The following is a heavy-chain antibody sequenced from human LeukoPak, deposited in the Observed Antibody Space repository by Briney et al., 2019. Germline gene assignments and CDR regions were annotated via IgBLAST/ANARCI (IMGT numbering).Heavy chain of an antibody. CDR1: GGSISSYY. Sequence: SETLSLTCTVSGGSISSYYWSWIRQPPGKGLEWIGYIYYSGGTNYNPSLKSRVTISVDTSKNQFSLKLSSVTAADTAVYYCARVGTIDYYYGMDVWGQGTTVTVSS. J-gene: IGHJ6*02. D-gene: IGHD1-7*01. CDR2: IYYSGGT. CDR3: ARVGTIDYYYGMDV. V-gene: IGHV4-59*01.